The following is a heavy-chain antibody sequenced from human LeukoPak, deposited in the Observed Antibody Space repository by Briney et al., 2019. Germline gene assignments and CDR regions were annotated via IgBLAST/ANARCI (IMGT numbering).Heavy chain of an antibody. CDR3: ARDSMVRGHYFDY. CDR2: ISWNSGSI. D-gene: IGHD3-10*01. Sequence: GRSLRLSCAASGFTFDDYAMHWVRQAPGKGLEWVSGISWNSGSIGYADSVKGRFTISRDNAKNSLYLQMNSLRAEDTAVYYCARDSMVRGHYFDYWGQGTLVTVSS. CDR1: GFTFDDYA. V-gene: IGHV3-9*01. J-gene: IGHJ4*02.